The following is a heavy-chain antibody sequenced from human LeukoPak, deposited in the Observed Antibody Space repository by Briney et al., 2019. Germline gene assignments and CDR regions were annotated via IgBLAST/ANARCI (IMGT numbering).Heavy chain of an antibody. D-gene: IGHD5-12*01. Sequence: GGSLRLSCAASGFTFSSYGTNWVRQAPGKGLEWVSGISGSGGSTYYADSVKGRFTISRDNSKNTLYLQMNSLRAEDTAVYYCARGPSGYHNTGGQGTLVTVSS. CDR1: GFTFSSYG. J-gene: IGHJ4*02. V-gene: IGHV3-23*01. CDR2: ISGSGGST. CDR3: ARGPSGYHNT.